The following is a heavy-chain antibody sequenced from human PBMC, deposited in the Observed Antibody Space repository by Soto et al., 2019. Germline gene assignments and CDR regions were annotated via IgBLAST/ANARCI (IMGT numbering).Heavy chain of an antibody. CDR2: ISSSSSYT. J-gene: IGHJ4*02. V-gene: IGHV3-11*06. CDR1: GFTFSDYY. D-gene: IGHD3-10*01. Sequence: GGSLRLSCAASGFTFSDYYMSWIRQAPGKGLEWVSYISSSSSYTNYADSVKGRFTISRDNAKNSLYLQMNSLRAEDTAVYYCARDGPSALYGSGSYYRFDYWGQRTLVTVSS. CDR3: ARDGPSALYGSGSYYRFDY.